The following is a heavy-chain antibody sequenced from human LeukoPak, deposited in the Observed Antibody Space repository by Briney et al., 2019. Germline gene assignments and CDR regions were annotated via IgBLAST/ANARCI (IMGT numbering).Heavy chain of an antibody. CDR1: GDSFSNSDYY. CDR3: ARDHWPYGSGSYTE. J-gene: IGHJ4*02. D-gene: IGHD3-10*01. CDR2: IYYSGST. Sequence: SETLSLTCSVSGDSFSNSDYYWGWIRQPPGKGLEFIGSIYYSGSTYYNPSLESRVTIAMDMSRNQVSLRLSSVTAADTAVYYCARDHWPYGSGSYTEWGQGILVTVSS. V-gene: IGHV4-39*07.